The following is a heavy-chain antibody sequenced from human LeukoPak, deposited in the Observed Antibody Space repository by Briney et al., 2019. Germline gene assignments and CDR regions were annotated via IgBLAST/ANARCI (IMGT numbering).Heavy chain of an antibody. CDR3: AKVSWNYVAYYYYGMDV. J-gene: IGHJ6*02. CDR2: ISGNGVNT. CDR1: GFTFSSYG. V-gene: IGHV3-23*01. D-gene: IGHD1-7*01. Sequence: GGSLRLSCAASGFTFSSYGMNWVRQAPGKGLEWVSSISGNGVNTYYADSVKGRFTISRDNSKNTLSLQMNSLRAEDTAVYFCAKVSWNYVAYYYYGMDVWGQGTTVTVSS.